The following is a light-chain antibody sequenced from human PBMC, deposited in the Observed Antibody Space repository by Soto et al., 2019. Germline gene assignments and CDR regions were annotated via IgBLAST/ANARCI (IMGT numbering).Light chain of an antibody. CDR1: HSVSSSY. Sequence: EIVWSPSPGTLSLSPGARDNLSCWSSHSVSSSYLAWYQEKPGQALRLVIYGASRRATGIPDRFSGIVSGTDFTLTIGRLEAEDFVVYYGQKSGSSPPITVGQEGRVEIK. J-gene: IGKJ5*01. CDR2: GAS. V-gene: IGKV3-20*01. CDR3: QKSGSSPPIT.